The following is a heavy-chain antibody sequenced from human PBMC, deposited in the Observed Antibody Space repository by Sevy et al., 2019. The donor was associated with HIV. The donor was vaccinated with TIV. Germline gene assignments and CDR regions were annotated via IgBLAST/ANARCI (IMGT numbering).Heavy chain of an antibody. V-gene: IGHV3-64D*06. CDR1: GFTFSSFG. CDR2: ISSNGGST. D-gene: IGHD2-8*02. CDR3: VRLVVNSIDYCNGRDV. J-gene: IGHJ6*02. Sequence: EGSLRLSCSASGFTFSSFGMHWVHQAPGKELELVSAISSNGGSTYYADSVKGRFTISRDNSKESLYLQMSRLRVEDTAVYYCVRLVVNSIDYCNGRDVWGQGTTVTVSS.